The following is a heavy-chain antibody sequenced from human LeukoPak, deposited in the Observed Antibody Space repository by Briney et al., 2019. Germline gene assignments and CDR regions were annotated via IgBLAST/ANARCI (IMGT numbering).Heavy chain of an antibody. CDR3: AKAKEQWLVPSFDY. CDR2: ISGGGGTT. J-gene: IGHJ4*02. Sequence: GGFLRLSCAASGFTFHNYAMSWVRQAPGKGLEWVSAISGGGGTTYYADSVKGRFTISIDNSKNSLYLQMNSLRAEDTAVYYCAKAKEQWLVPSFDYWGQGTLVTVSS. CDR1: GFTFHNYA. V-gene: IGHV3-23*01. D-gene: IGHD6-19*01.